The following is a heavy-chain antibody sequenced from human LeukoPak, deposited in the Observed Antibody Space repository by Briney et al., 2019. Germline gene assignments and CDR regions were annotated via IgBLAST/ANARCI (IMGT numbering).Heavy chain of an antibody. Sequence: PPETLSLTCTVSGGSISSSGYYWGWIRQPPGKGLEWIGIIYYSGTTYYNPSLKSRVTISIDTSKNQFSLKLSSVTAADTAVYYCASQGVSSYYYYYYMDVWGKGTTVTVSS. V-gene: IGHV4-39*01. D-gene: IGHD2-2*01. CDR1: GGSISSSGYY. CDR2: IYYSGTT. J-gene: IGHJ6*03. CDR3: ASQGVSSYYYYYYMDV.